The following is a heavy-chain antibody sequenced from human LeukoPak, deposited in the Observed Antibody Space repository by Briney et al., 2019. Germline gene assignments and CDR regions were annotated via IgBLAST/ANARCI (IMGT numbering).Heavy chain of an antibody. CDR2: IYYSGST. CDR3: ARADRDPYYFDY. Sequence: ASETLSLTCTVSGGSISSYYWSWIRQPPGKGLEWIGYIYYSGSTNYNPSLKSRVTISVDTSKNQFSLKLSSVTAADTAVYYCARADRDPYYFDYWGQGTLVTVSS. CDR1: GGSISSYY. J-gene: IGHJ4*02. D-gene: IGHD3-10*01. V-gene: IGHV4-59*01.